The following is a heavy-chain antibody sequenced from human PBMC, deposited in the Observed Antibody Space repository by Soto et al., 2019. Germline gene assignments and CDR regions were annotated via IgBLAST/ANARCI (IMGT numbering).Heavy chain of an antibody. CDR3: ARLAPSGYFDY. Sequence: SETLSLTCTVSGGSISSYYWSWIRQPPGKGLEWIGYIYYSGSTNYNPSLKSRVTISVDTSKNQFSLKLSSVTAADTAVYYCARLAPSGYFDYWGQGTLVTSPQ. CDR1: GGSISSYY. J-gene: IGHJ4*02. V-gene: IGHV4-59*08. D-gene: IGHD1-26*01. CDR2: IYYSGST.